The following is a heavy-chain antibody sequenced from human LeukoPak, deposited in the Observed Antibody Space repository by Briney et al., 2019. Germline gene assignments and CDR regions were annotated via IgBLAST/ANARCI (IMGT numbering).Heavy chain of an antibody. CDR2: IHYSGST. J-gene: IGHJ4*02. V-gene: IGHV4-39*07. Sequence: SETLSLTCTVSGGSISSSRNYWGWIRQPPGKRLEWIGSIHYSGSTYYSPSLKSRVTISVDTSKNQFSLKLSSVTAADTAVYYCARDRGSAGGFDYWGQGTLVTVSS. CDR1: GGSISSSRNY. CDR3: ARDRGSAGGFDY. D-gene: IGHD2-15*01.